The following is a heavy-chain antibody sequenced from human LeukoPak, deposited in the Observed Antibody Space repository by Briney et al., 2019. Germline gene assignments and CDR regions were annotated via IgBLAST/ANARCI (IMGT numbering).Heavy chain of an antibody. CDR2: IYHSGST. V-gene: IGHV4-38-2*02. D-gene: IGHD3-10*01. CDR1: GYSISSGYY. CDR3: ARDLLMVRGFDP. Sequence: KPSETLSLTCTVSGYSISSGYYWGWIRQPPGKGLEWIGSIYHSGSTYYNPSLKSRVTISVDTSKNQFSLKLSSVTAADTAVYYCARDLLMVRGFDPWGQGTLVTVSS. J-gene: IGHJ5*02.